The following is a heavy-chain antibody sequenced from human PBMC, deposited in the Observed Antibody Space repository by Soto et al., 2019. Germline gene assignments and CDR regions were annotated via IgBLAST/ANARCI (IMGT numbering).Heavy chain of an antibody. CDR2: ISSSSSTT. Sequence: GGSLRLSCAASGFTFSDYYMSWIRQAPGKGLEWVSYISSSSSTTNYADSVKGRFTISRDNAKNTLYLQMNSLRAEDTAVYDCARERRGDVVSWYDFDYWGQGTLVTVSS. D-gene: IGHD3-10*01. V-gene: IGHV3-11*06. CDR1: GFTFSDYY. J-gene: IGHJ4*02. CDR3: ARERRGDVVSWYDFDY.